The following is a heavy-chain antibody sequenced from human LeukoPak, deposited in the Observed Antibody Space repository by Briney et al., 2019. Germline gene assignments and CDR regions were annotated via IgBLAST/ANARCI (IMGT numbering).Heavy chain of an antibody. CDR3: ARGDYGDYVPDWYFDL. Sequence: SQTLSLTCTVSGGSISSGDYYWSWIRQPPGKGLEWIGYIYYSGSTYYNPSLKSRVTISVDTSKNQFSLKLSSVTAADTAVYCCARGDYGDYVPDWYFDLWGRGTLVTVSS. CDR1: GGSISSGDYY. V-gene: IGHV4-30-4*01. J-gene: IGHJ2*01. D-gene: IGHD4-17*01. CDR2: IYYSGST.